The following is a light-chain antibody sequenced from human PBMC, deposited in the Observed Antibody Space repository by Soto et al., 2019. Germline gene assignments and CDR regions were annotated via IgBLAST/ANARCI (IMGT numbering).Light chain of an antibody. V-gene: IGKV3-20*01. CDR1: QSVSGSY. J-gene: IGKJ1*01. CDR2: GAS. CDR3: QQYGSSGT. Sequence: EILLTQSPGTLSLSPGQRATLSCRASQSVSGSYLAWYQQKPGQPPRLLMFGASSRATGIPDRFGGSGSGTDFILTISRLEPEDFAVYYCQQYGSSGTFGQGTKVDIK.